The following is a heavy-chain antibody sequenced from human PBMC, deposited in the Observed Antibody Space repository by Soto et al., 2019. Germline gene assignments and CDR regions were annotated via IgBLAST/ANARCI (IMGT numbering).Heavy chain of an antibody. CDR2: IYATGTT. CDR3: VRDGTKTLRDWFDP. CDR1: GASISGFY. J-gene: IGHJ5*02. D-gene: IGHD1-1*01. Sequence: QVQLQESGPGLVKPSETLSLTCTVSGASISGFYWRWLRKSAGKGLEWIGLIYATGTTAYNPSLKSRVMMSVDTSKKQFSLKLRSVTAADTAVYYCVRDGTKTLRDWFDPWGQGISVTVSS. V-gene: IGHV4-4*07.